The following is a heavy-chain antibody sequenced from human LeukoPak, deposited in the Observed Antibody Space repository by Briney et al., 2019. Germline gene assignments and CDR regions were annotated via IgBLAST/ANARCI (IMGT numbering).Heavy chain of an antibody. CDR1: GFTFCSYA. CDR3: ARAAGILYMDV. D-gene: IGHD6-13*01. V-gene: IGHV3-30*04. CDR2: ISYDGSNK. J-gene: IGHJ6*03. Sequence: GGSLRLSCAASGFTFCSYAMHWVRQAPGKGLEWVAVISYDGSNKYYADSVKGRFTISRDNSKNTLYLQMNSLRAEDTAVYYCARAAGILYMDVWGKGTTVTVSS.